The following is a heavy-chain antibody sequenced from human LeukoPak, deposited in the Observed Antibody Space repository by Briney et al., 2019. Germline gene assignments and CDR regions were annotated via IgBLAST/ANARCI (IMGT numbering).Heavy chain of an antibody. D-gene: IGHD6-19*01. CDR2: ISYDGSIK. Sequence: GGSLRLFCAAPGFTFSNFAMNWVRQAPGKGLEWVAFISYDGSIKSYADSVKGRFAVSRDNSKNTLYLQMNSLRPEDTAFYYCAKSYDNGWYVCDYWGQGTLVTVSS. CDR1: GFTFSNFA. V-gene: IGHV3-30*09. CDR3: AKSYDNGWYVCDY. J-gene: IGHJ4*02.